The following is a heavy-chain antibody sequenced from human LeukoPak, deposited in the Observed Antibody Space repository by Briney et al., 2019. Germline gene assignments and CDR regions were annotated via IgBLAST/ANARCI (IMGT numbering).Heavy chain of an antibody. CDR2: MNPNSGNT. V-gene: IGHV1-8*03. D-gene: IGHD6-13*01. J-gene: IGHJ6*03. CDR3: ARRAAAAAGTWYYYYYMDV. Sequence: ASVKASCKASGYTFTSYDINWVRQATGQGLEWMGWMNPNSGNTGYAQKFQGRVTITRNTSISTAYMELGSLRSEDTAVYYCARRAAAAAGTWYYYYYMDVWGKGTTVTVSS. CDR1: GYTFTSYD.